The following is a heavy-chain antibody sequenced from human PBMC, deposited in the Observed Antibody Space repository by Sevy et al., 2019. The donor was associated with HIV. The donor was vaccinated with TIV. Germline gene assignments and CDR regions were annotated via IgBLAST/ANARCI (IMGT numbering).Heavy chain of an antibody. J-gene: IGHJ4*02. V-gene: IGHV4-30-4*01. CDR2: THYSGTT. CDR1: GGSYSSGDYY. D-gene: IGHD5-18*01. CDR3: ARGGYKYGFQYFDY. Sequence: SETLSLTCTVSGGSYSSGDYYWTWSRQPPGTGLEWIGYTHYSGTTHYNPSLKGRVTISVDTSKNQLSLKLSSVTAADTAVYYCARGGYKYGFQYFDYWGQGSLVTVSS.